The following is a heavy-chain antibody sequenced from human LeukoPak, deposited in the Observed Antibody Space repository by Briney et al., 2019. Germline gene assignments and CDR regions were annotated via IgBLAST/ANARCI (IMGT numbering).Heavy chain of an antibody. CDR1: GGPISSSSYY. D-gene: IGHD3-9*01. V-gene: IGHV4-39*01. CDR3: ARSRPSCYDILTGYYDFDY. CDR2: IYYSGST. Sequence: SETLSLTCTVSGGPISSSSYYWGWIRQPPGKGLEWIGSIYYSGSTYYNPSLKSRVTISVDTSKNQFSLKLSSVTAADTAVYYCARSRPSCYDILTGYYDFDYWGQGTLVTVSS. J-gene: IGHJ4*02.